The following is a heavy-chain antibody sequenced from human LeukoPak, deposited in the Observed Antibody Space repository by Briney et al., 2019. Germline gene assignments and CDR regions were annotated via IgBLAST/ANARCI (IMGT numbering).Heavy chain of an antibody. CDR3: AKGSRGNYDY. CDR1: GITFSNHA. J-gene: IGHJ4*02. CDR2: ISGSGGHT. V-gene: IGHV3-23*01. Sequence: GGSLRLSCAASGITFSNHAMSWVRQAPGKGLEWVSLISGSGGHTYYGDSVKGRFTTSRDNSTNRLYLQMNSLRPEDTAVYYCAKGSRGNYDYWGQGTLVTVSS. D-gene: IGHD1-26*01.